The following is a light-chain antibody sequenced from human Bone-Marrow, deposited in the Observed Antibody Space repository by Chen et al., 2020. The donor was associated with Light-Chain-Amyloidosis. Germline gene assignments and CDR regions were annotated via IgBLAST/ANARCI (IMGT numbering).Light chain of an antibody. J-gene: IGLJ3*02. CDR1: NIGSTS. CDR3: QVWDRSSDRPV. CDR2: DDS. V-gene: IGLV3-21*02. Sequence: SYVLTQPSSVSVAPGQTATIACGGNNIGSTSGHWYQQTPGQAPLLVVYDDSDRPSGIPERLSGSNSGNTATLTISRVEAGDEADEYWQVWDRSSDRPVFGGGTKLTVL.